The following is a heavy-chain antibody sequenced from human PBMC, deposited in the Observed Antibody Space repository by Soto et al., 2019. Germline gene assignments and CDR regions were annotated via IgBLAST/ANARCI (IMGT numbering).Heavy chain of an antibody. J-gene: IGHJ3*02. CDR1: GGSMSSYY. CDR3: ARYYDYIWGSYRRPDAFDI. Sequence: SETLALTCTVSGGSMSSYYWSWIRQPPGKGLEWIGYIYYSGSTNYNPSLKSRVTISVDTSKNQFSLKLSSVTAADTAVYYCARYYDYIWGSYRRPDAFDIWGQGTMVTVSS. D-gene: IGHD3-16*02. CDR2: IYYSGST. V-gene: IGHV4-59*01.